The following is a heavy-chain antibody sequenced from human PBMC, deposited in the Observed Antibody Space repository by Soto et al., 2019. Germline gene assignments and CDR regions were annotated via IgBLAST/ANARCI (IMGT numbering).Heavy chain of an antibody. CDR3: ARDLYSSSWYVRAFDM. CDR2: IIPIFGTA. CDR1: GGTFSSYA. Sequence: SVKVSCKASGGTFSSYAISWVRQAPGQGLEWMGGIIPIFGTANYAQKFQGRVTITADESTSTAYMELSSLRSEDTAVYYCARDLYSSSWYVRAFDMWGQGTMVTVSS. V-gene: IGHV1-69*13. J-gene: IGHJ3*02. D-gene: IGHD6-13*01.